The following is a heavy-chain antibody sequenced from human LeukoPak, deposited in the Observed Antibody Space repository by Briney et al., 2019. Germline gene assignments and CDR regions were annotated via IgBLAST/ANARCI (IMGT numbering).Heavy chain of an antibody. CDR3: ASPTTVTTY. V-gene: IGHV3-33*01. J-gene: IGHJ4*02. Sequence: GRSLRLSCVASGFTFSSYGMHWVRQAPGKGLEWVAVIWYDGTNKYYADSVKGRFTISRDNSKNTLYLQMNSLRAEDTAVYNCASPTTVTTYWGQGTLVTVSS. D-gene: IGHD4-17*01. CDR1: GFTFSSYG. CDR2: IWYDGTNK.